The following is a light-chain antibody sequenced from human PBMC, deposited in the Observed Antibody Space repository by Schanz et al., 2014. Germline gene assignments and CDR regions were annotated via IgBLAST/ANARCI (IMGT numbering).Light chain of an antibody. CDR2: GAS. V-gene: IGKV3-20*01. CDR1: QSVSSN. Sequence: EIVLTQSPATLSLSPGERATLSCRASQSVSSNLAWYQQKPGQAPRLLMYGASSRATGIPDRFSGSGSGTDFTLTISRLEPEDFAVYYCQQYGSSLWTFGQGTKVEIK. CDR3: QQYGSSLWT. J-gene: IGKJ1*01.